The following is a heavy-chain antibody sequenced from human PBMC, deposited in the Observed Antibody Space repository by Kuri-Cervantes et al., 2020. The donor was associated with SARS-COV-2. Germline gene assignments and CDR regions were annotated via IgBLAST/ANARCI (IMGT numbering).Heavy chain of an antibody. CDR3: ARRAYGEQVDYYYMDV. Sequence: KVSCKGSGYSFTNYWIAWVRQMPGKGLEWMGIIYPGDSDTKYSPSFQGQVTISADKSISTAFLQWSSLKASDTAMYYCARRAYGEQVDYYYMDVWGEGTTVTDSS. V-gene: IGHV5-51*01. CDR2: IYPGDSDT. CDR1: GYSFTNYW. D-gene: IGHD4-17*01. J-gene: IGHJ6*03.